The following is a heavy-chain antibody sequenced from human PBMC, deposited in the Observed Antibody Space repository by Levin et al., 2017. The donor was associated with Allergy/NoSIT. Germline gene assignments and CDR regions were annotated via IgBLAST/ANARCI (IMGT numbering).Heavy chain of an antibody. V-gene: IGHV3-23*01. Sequence: GGSLRLSCATSGFNFSTYAMNWVRKAPGKGLEWVSTISSDGARTYYADSVKGRFTISRDSSKNTVFLQMNSLRAEDTAVYYCAKGGNVVVAATLGYWGQGTLGTVSS. J-gene: IGHJ4*02. CDR2: ISSDGART. CDR1: GFNFSTYA. CDR3: AKGGNVVVAATLGY. D-gene: IGHD2-15*01.